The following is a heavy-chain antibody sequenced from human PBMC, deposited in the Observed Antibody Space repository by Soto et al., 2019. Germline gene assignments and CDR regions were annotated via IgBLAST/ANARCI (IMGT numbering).Heavy chain of an antibody. CDR1: GGSFTSNNW. Sequence: PSETLSLTCAVSGGSFTSNNWWTWVRQPPGQGLEWIGEIYRSGSTNYNPSLKSRVTISVDRSKNQFSLKLSSVTAADTAVYYCARDCSSTSCPPYGMDVRGQGTTVT. V-gene: IGHV4-4*02. CDR2: IYRSGST. J-gene: IGHJ6*02. D-gene: IGHD2-2*01. CDR3: ARDCSSTSCPPYGMDV.